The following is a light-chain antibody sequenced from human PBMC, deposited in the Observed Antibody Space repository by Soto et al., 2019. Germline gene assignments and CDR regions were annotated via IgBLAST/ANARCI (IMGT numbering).Light chain of an antibody. V-gene: IGKV3-15*01. J-gene: IGKJ1*01. Sequence: VLTQSPVTLSLSPGDSVTLSCRASQSVSSNLAWYQQKTGQAPSLLIYGELTRATGIPDRLSGTGSGTELNLTISRLQSEDFALYYCQKYNDWPLTCGQGTKVDIK. CDR1: QSVSSN. CDR2: GEL. CDR3: QKYNDWPLT.